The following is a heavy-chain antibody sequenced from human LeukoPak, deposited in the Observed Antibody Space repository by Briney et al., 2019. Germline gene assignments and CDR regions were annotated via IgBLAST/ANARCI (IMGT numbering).Heavy chain of an antibody. J-gene: IGHJ4*02. CDR2: IWYGGSNK. V-gene: IGHV3-33*01. Sequence: GGSLRLSCAASGFTFSSYGMHWVRQAPGKGLEWVAVIWYGGSNKYYADSVKGRFTISRDNSQNTLYLQMNSLRAEDTAVYYCARGDIVATIIDYWGQGTLVTVSS. CDR1: GFTFSSYG. D-gene: IGHD5-12*01. CDR3: ARGDIVATIIDY.